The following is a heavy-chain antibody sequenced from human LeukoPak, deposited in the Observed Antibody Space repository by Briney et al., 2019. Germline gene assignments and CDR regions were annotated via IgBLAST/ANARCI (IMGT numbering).Heavy chain of an antibody. J-gene: IGHJ5*02. D-gene: IGHD2-2*01. V-gene: IGHV1-69*04. Sequence: SVKVSCKASGGTFSSYAISWVRQAPGQGLEWMGRIIPIFGIANYAQKFQGRVTITADKSTSTAYMELSSLRPEDTAVYYCARERYCSSTSCLAWFDPWGQGTLVTVSS. CDR2: IIPIFGIA. CDR1: GGTFSSYA. CDR3: ARERYCSSTSCLAWFDP.